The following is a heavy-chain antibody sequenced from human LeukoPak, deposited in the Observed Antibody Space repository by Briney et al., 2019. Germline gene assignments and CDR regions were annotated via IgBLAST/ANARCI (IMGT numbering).Heavy chain of an antibody. CDR3: AREYEVVESSGSRSSFEY. J-gene: IGHJ4*02. CDR2: INPSGGST. Sequence: GASVKVSCKASGYTFTRYFMHWVRQAPGQGLEWMGTINPSGGSTNYAQKFQGRVTMTRDTSTSTIYMELSSLRSEDTAVYYCAREYEVVESSGSRSSFEYWGQGTLVTVAS. CDR1: GYTFTRYF. V-gene: IGHV1-46*01. D-gene: IGHD3-22*01.